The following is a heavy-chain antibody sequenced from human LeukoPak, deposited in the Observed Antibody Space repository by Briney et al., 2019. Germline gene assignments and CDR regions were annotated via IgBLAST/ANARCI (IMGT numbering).Heavy chain of an antibody. CDR2: IYTSGST. Sequence: SETLSLTCTVSGGSISSYYWSWIRQPAGKGLEWIGRIYTSGSTNYNPSLKSRVTMSVDTPKNQFSLKLSSVTAADTAVYYCAREIVVVQYYYYYYGMDVWGQGTTVTVSS. CDR1: GGSISSYY. CDR3: AREIVVVQYYYYYYGMDV. D-gene: IGHD3-22*01. V-gene: IGHV4-4*07. J-gene: IGHJ6*02.